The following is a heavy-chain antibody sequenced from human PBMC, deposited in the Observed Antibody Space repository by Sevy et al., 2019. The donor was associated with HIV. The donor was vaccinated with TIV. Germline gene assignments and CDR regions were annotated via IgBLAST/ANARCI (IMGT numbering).Heavy chain of an antibody. J-gene: IGHJ6*01. D-gene: IGHD3-3*01. V-gene: IGHV4-39*01. CDR2: IYYSGST. CDR3: ARRFLGVVGATFMDV. CDR1: GGSISSSSYY. Sequence: SETLSLTCTVSGGSISSSSYYWGWIRQPPGKGLEWIGSIYYSGSTYYNPSLKSRVTISVDTSKNQFSLKLSSVTAADTAVYYCARRFLGVVGATFMDVWGQGTTVTVST.